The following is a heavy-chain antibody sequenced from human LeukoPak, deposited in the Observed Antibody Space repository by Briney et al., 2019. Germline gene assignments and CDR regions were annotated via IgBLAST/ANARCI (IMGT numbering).Heavy chain of an antibody. CDR2: IKQDGGEN. V-gene: IGHV3-7*03. J-gene: IGHJ3*02. D-gene: IGHD5-24*01. CDR3: ATINSERAFDI. Sequence: GGSLRLSCAASGFTFSSYWMSWVRQAPGKGLEWVANIKQDGGENYYVDSVKGRFTISRDNGKNSLYLQMNSLRAEDTAVYYCATINSERAFDIWGQGTMVTVSS. CDR1: GFTFSSYW.